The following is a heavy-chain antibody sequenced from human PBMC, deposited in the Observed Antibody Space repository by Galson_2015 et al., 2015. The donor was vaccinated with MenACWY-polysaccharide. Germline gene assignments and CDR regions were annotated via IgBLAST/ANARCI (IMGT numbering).Heavy chain of an antibody. Sequence: SLRLSCAASGFTFSSYSMNWVRQAPGKGLEWVSSISSSSSYIYYADSVKGRFTISRDNAKNSLYLQMNSLRAEDTAVYYCARDLRGMRVGAFDYWGQGTLVTVSS. D-gene: IGHD1-26*01. CDR1: GFTFSSYS. CDR3: ARDLRGMRVGAFDY. V-gene: IGHV3-21*01. CDR2: ISSSSSYI. J-gene: IGHJ4*02.